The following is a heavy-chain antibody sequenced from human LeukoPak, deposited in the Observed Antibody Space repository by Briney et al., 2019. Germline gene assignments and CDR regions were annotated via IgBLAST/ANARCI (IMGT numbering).Heavy chain of an antibody. CDR2: IYHSGST. D-gene: IGHD2-2*02. Sequence: SETLSLTCAVSGGSISSGGYSWSWIRQPPGKGLEWIGYIYHSGSTYYNPSLKSRVTISVDRSKNQFSLKLSSVTAADTAVYYCARTWEYQLLYVAFDIWGQGTMVTVSS. CDR3: ARTWEYQLLYVAFDI. J-gene: IGHJ3*02. CDR1: GGSISSGGYS. V-gene: IGHV4-30-2*01.